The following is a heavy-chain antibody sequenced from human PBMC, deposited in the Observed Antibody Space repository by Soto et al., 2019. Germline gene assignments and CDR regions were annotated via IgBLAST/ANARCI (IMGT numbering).Heavy chain of an antibody. D-gene: IGHD6-6*01. CDR3: ARAYSSSSVARGYHYGMDV. CDR1: GFTFSSYS. V-gene: IGHV3-21*01. CDR2: ISSSSSYI. Sequence: PGGSLRLSFAASGFTFSSYSMTWVRQAPGKGLEWVSSISSSSSYIYYADSVKGRFTISRDNAKNSLYLQMNSLRAEDTAVYYCARAYSSSSVARGYHYGMDVGGQGTTVTVSS. J-gene: IGHJ6*02.